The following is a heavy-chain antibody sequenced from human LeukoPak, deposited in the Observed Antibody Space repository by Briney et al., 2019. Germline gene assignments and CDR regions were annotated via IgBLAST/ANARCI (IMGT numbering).Heavy chain of an antibody. V-gene: IGHV3-48*04. D-gene: IGHD2-21*02. J-gene: IGHJ3*02. CDR3: ARDRDCGGDCPYPDAFDI. CDR1: GFTFSSYS. Sequence: PGGSLRLSCAASGFTFSSYSMNWVRQAPGKGLEWVSYISSSSSTIYYADSVKGRFTISRDNAKNSLYLQMNSLRAEDTAVYYCARDRDCGGDCPYPDAFDIWGQGTMVTVSS. CDR2: ISSSSSTI.